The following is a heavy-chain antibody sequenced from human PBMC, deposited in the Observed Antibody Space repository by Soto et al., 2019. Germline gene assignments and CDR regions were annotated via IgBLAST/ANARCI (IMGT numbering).Heavy chain of an antibody. Sequence: ASVTVSCKASGYGFINYYMHWVRQAPAQGFEWMGRISPKSGGTNYAQKFQGRAGLTWDTSLNTPYMELSSLMSEHTAVYYCARPPGYISDWYYFDLWGQGTQVTVSS. V-gene: IGHV1-2*02. CDR1: GYGFINYY. J-gene: IGHJ4*02. CDR2: ISPKSGGT. D-gene: IGHD3-9*01. CDR3: ARPPGYISDWYYFDL.